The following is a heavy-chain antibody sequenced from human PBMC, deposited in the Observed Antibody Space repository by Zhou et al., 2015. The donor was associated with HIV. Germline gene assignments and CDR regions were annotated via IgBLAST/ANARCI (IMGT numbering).Heavy chain of an antibody. Sequence: QVQLVQSGAEVKKPGSSVKVSCKASGGTFISYAFNWVRQAPGQGLEWMGGESSLFLSTPKYAEKFQGRVTITADESASTAYMELTSLRSEDTAVYFCATLEKQSTSEIRWGQGTLVTVSS. CDR2: ESSLFLSTP. J-gene: IGHJ4*02. V-gene: IGHV1-69*01. CDR3: ATLEKQSTSEIR. D-gene: IGHD2-2*01. CDR1: GGTFISYA.